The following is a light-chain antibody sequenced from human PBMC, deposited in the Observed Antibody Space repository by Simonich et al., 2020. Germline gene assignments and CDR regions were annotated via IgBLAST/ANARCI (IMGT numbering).Light chain of an antibody. CDR1: QSISSW. V-gene: IGKV1-5*03. J-gene: IGKJ2*01. CDR2: KAS. CDR3: QQYNSYLYT. Sequence: DIQMTQSPSTLSASVGARVTITCRASQSISSWFAWYQQKPGKAPKLLIYKASSLESGVPSRFSGSGSGTEFTLTISSLQPDDFATYYCQQYNSYLYTFGQGTKLEIK.